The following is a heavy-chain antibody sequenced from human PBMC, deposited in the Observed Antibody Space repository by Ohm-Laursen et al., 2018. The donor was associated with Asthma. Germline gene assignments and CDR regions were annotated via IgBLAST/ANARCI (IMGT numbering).Heavy chain of an antibody. CDR2: IYDSGYT. D-gene: IGHD1-26*01. CDR1: GGPVRSYSFY. Sequence: SETLSLTCTVSGGPVRSYSFYWTWIRQPPGKGLEWIGYIYDSGYTNYSPSLKSRFTISVDTSKNHLSLKLSSLTAADTAVYFCARSRRGGSCPLYYAMDVWGQGTTVTVSS. CDR3: ARSRRGGSCPLYYAMDV. V-gene: IGHV4-61*03. J-gene: IGHJ6*02.